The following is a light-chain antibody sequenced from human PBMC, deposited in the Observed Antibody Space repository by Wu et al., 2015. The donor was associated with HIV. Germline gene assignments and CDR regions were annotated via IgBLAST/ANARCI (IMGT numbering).Light chain of an antibody. J-gene: IGKJ1*01. CDR3: LQDYNYPWT. CDR2: AAS. Sequence: AIQVTQSPSSLSASVGDSVTITCRASQGIGNDIAWYQQKAGQAPKLLIYAASNLQSGVASRFSGSGFGTDFTLTISSLQPEDFATYYCLQDYNYPWTFGQGTRVE. CDR1: QGIGND. V-gene: IGKV1-6*01.